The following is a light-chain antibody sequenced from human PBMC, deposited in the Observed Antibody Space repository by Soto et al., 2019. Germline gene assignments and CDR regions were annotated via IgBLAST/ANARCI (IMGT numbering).Light chain of an antibody. V-gene: IGKV1-5*03. Sequence: DIQMTQSPSTLSASVGDRVTITCRASQSISSWLAWYQQKPGKAPKLLIYKASSLESGVPSRFSGSGSGTEFTLTISSLQPDDFATYYCQQYNSFPITFGQATPLEIK. CDR2: KAS. J-gene: IGKJ5*01. CDR1: QSISSW. CDR3: QQYNSFPIT.